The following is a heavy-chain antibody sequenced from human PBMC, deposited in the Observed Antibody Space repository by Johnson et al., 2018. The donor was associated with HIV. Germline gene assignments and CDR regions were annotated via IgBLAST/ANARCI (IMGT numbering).Heavy chain of an antibody. V-gene: IGHV3-15*01. CDR3: TRGHYDDYIWGSGTIPSGAFDI. D-gene: IGHD3-16*01. J-gene: IGHJ3*02. Sequence: VQLVESGGGLVKPGGSLRLSCAASGFTFSNAWMSWVRQAPGKGLEWVGRIKSKTDGGTTDYAAPVKGRFTISRDDSKSIAYLQMNSLKTEDTGVYYCTRGHYDDYIWGSGTIPSGAFDIWGQGTMVTVSS. CDR2: IKSKTDGGTT. CDR1: GFTFSNAW.